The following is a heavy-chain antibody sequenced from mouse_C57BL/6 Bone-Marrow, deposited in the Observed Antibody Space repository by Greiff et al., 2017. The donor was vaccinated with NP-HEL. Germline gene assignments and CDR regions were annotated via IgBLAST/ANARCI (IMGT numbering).Heavy chain of an antibody. V-gene: IGHV1-59*01. J-gene: IGHJ2*01. D-gene: IGHD1-1*01. CDR1: GYTFTSYW. Sequence: QVQLQQPGAELVRPGTSVKLSCKASGYTFTSYWMHWVKQRPGQGLEWIGVIDPSDSYTNYNQRFKGKATLTVDTSSSTAYMQLSSLTSEDSAVYYCARKGDYGSSPSYFDYWGQGTTLTVSS. CDR3: ARKGDYGSSPSYFDY. CDR2: IDPSDSYT.